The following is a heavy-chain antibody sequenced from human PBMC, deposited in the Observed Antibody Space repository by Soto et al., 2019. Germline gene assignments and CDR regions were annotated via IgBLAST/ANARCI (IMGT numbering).Heavy chain of an antibody. CDR3: ARDGLGSSWLNYFDY. V-gene: IGHV3-33*01. CDR1: GFTFSSYG. J-gene: IGHJ4*02. D-gene: IGHD6-13*01. CDR2: IWYDGSNK. Sequence: GGSLRLSCAASGFTFSSYGMHWVRQAPGKGLEWVAVIWYDGSNKYYADSVKGRFTISRDNSKNTLYLQMNSLRAEDTAVYYCARDGLGSSWLNYFDYWGQGTLVTVSS.